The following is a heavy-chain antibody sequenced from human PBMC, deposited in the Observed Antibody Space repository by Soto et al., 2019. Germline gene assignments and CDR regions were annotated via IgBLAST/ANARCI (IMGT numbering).Heavy chain of an antibody. J-gene: IGHJ5*02. CDR3: ARAGTTYYYDSSGYYRNWFDP. Sequence: ASVKVSCKASGYTFTSYGISWVRQAPGQGLEWMGWISAYNGNTNYAQKLQGRVTMTTDTSTSTAYMELRSLRSDDAAVYYCARAGTTYYYDSSGYYRNWFDPWGQGTLVTVSS. CDR1: GYTFTSYG. D-gene: IGHD3-22*01. V-gene: IGHV1-18*04. CDR2: ISAYNGNT.